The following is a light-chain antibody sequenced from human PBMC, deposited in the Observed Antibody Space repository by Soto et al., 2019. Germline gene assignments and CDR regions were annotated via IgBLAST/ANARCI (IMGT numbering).Light chain of an antibody. J-gene: IGLJ2*01. V-gene: IGLV2-14*01. CDR2: AVS. CDR3: SSYSSSSTLVV. Sequence: QAVVTQPASVSGSPGQSITISCTGTSSDVGGFLYVSWFQQHPGKAPKLMIYAVSNRPSGISNRFSGSKSGNTASLTISGLQAEDEADYYCSSYSSSSTLVVFGGGTQLTVL. CDR1: SSDVGGFLY.